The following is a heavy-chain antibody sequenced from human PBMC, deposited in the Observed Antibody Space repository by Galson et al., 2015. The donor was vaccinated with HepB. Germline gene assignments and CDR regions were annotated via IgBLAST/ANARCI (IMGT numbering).Heavy chain of an antibody. CDR3: ARHYHGPGSYYSGLRYFDF. J-gene: IGHJ4*02. D-gene: IGHD3-10*01. Sequence: SETLSLTCTVSGASISNSLYYWGWIRQAPGKGLEWIASIYYSGTTYYNPSLKSRVTTSISTSRNQFSLKVNSVTAADTAVYYCARHYHGPGSYYSGLRYFDFWGQGTLVTVS. V-gene: IGHV4-39*01. CDR2: IYYSGTT. CDR1: GASISNSLYY.